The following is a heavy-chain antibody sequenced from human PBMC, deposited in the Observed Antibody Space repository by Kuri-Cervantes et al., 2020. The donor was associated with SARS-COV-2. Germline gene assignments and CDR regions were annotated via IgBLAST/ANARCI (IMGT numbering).Heavy chain of an antibody. CDR2: MHHSGTT. CDR3: ARLGAFDI. V-gene: IGHV4-38-2*02. Sequence: SETLSLTCSVSGYSISGSYYWGWIRQPPGKGLEWIGSMHHSGTTYSNPSLKSRVTISVDTPKNRLSLKLTSVTAADTAVYYCARLGAFDIWGQGTMVTFSS. CDR1: GYSISGSYY. J-gene: IGHJ3*02.